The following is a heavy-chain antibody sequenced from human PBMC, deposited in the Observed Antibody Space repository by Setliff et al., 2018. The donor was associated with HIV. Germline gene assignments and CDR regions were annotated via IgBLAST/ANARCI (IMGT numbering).Heavy chain of an antibody. CDR3: VRVCLRCKDLIYSYMDV. CDR2: ISYDGNNK. CDR1: GFTFSSYA. V-gene: IGHV3-30*04. Sequence: PGGSLRLSCAASGFTFSSYAMHWVRQAPGEGLEWVAVISYDGNNKYYADSVNGRFTISRDNAKNTLYSQMNSLRTEDTAVYHCVRVCLRCKDLIYSYMDVWGKGTTVTVSS. D-gene: IGHD4-17*01. J-gene: IGHJ6*03.